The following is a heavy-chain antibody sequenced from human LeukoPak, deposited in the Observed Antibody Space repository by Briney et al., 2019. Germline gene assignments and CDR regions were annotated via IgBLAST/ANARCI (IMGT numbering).Heavy chain of an antibody. D-gene: IGHD6-19*01. Sequence: GGSLRLSCTASGFTLSDYCMSWIRQAPGKGLEWVSYVSSSTNYTKYEDSVKGRFTVSRDNTKNSLYLQMNSLRAEDTAVYYCARDLWYSSPPDTWGQGTLVTVSS. CDR1: GFTLSDYC. CDR2: VSSSTNYT. J-gene: IGHJ5*02. V-gene: IGHV3-11*06. CDR3: ARDLWYSSPPDT.